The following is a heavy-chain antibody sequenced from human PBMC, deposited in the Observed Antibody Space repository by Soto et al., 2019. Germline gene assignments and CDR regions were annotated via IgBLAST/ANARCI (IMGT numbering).Heavy chain of an antibody. J-gene: IGHJ4*02. D-gene: IGHD4-17*01. CDR3: AIVRGVRGYHYVEPFDY. Sequence: QVELVQSGAEVKKPGASVTVSCNFSGYIFTNFAINWVRQAPGQGLERMGWVSGYNGNTNYARKLQGRVPMTTDTSTSTAYIQLTSLRSDDTAIYFCAIVRGVRGYHYVEPFDYWGQGTLVTVSS. V-gene: IGHV1-18*04. CDR1: GYIFTNFA. CDR2: VSGYNGNT.